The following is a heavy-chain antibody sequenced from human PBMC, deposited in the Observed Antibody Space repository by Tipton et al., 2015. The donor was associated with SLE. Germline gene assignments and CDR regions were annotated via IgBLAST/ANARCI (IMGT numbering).Heavy chain of an antibody. J-gene: IGHJ5*02. CDR2: ISGDSTSI. V-gene: IGHV3-21*01. Sequence: VQLVQSGGNLVQPGGSLRLSCAASGFTFASYNMNWVRQAPGKGLEWVASISGDSTSIYYSDSVKGRFTISRDNAKNSLYLQVYSLGDDDTALYYCARDARSSNYYDSSGYYHKWFDPWGQGTLVSVSS. CDR1: GFTFASYN. CDR3: ARDARSSNYYDSSGYYHKWFDP. D-gene: IGHD3-22*01.